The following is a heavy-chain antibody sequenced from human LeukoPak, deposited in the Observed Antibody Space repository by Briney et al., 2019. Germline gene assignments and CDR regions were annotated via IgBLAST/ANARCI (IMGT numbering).Heavy chain of an antibody. CDR1: GFTFSNYG. CDR2: MRYDGSND. Sequence: GGSLRLSCAASGFTFSNYGMHWVRQAPGKGLEWVAFMRYDGSNDYYADSVKGRFIISRDNSKNMLYLQMNSLRTEDTAIYYCAKDIRRGYNYGYDQFAYWGQGTLVTVSS. D-gene: IGHD5-18*01. CDR3: AKDIRRGYNYGYDQFAY. J-gene: IGHJ4*02. V-gene: IGHV3-30*02.